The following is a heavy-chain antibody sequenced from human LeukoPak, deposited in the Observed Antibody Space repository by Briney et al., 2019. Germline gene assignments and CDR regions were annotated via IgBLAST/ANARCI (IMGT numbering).Heavy chain of an antibody. V-gene: IGHV1-69*01. CDR1: GGTFSSYA. J-gene: IGHJ4*02. Sequence: ASVKVSCKASGGTFSSYAISWVRQAPGQGLEWMGGIIPIFGTANYAQKFQGRVTITADESTSTAYMELSSLRSEDTAVYYCAMDGGHCSSTSCHRWYWGQGTLVTVSS. CDR2: IIPIFGTA. D-gene: IGHD2-2*01. CDR3: AMDGGHCSSTSCHRWY.